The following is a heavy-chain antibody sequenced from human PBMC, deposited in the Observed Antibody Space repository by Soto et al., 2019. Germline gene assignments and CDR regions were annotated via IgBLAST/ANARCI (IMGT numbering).Heavy chain of an antibody. Sequence: SLRLSCAASGFTFSSYAMSWVRQAPGKGLEWVSAISGSGGSTYYADSVKGRFTISRDNSKNTLYLQMNSLRAEDTAVYYCAKDRLATAYCGGDCYSVDYFDYWGQGTLVTVSS. D-gene: IGHD2-21*02. CDR2: ISGSGGST. V-gene: IGHV3-23*01. CDR3: AKDRLATAYCGGDCYSVDYFDY. CDR1: GFTFSSYA. J-gene: IGHJ4*02.